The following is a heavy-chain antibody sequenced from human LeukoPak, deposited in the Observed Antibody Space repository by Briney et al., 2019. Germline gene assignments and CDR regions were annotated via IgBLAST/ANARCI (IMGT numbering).Heavy chain of an antibody. CDR3: ARHTGGYTYGLVY. D-gene: IGHD5-18*01. CDR2: IYHSGST. CDR1: GGSFSGYY. Sequence: SETLSLTCAVYGGSFSGYYWGWIRQPPGKGLEWIGTIYHSGSTYYNPSLKSRVTMSVDTSKNQFSLNLSSVTAADTALYYCARHTGGYTYGLVYWGQGTLVTVSS. V-gene: IGHV4-34*01. J-gene: IGHJ4*02.